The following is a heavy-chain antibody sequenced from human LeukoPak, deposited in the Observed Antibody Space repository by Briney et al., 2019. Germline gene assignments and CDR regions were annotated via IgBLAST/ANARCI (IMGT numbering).Heavy chain of an antibody. CDR2: IYYSGST. D-gene: IGHD1-26*01. Sequence: SETLSLTCTVSGGSISNYYWSWIRQPPGKGLEWIGYIYYSGSTNYNPSLKSRVTISVDTSKNQFSLKLSSVTAADTAVYYCARGARGSYSYWGQGTLVTVPS. J-gene: IGHJ4*02. CDR3: ARGARGSYSY. CDR1: GGSISNYY. V-gene: IGHV4-59*08.